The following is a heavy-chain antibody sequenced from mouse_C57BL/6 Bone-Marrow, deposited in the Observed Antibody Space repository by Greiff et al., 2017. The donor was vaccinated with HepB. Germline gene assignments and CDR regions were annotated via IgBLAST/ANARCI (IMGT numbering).Heavy chain of an antibody. CDR3: VRDGGLRQYFDY. CDR2: IRSKSSNYAT. Sequence: EGSLKLSCAASGFTFNTYAMHWVRQAPGKGLEWVARIRSKSSNYATYYADSVKDRFTISRDDSQSMLYLQMNNLKTEDTAMYYCVRDGGLRQYFDYWGQGTTLTVSS. V-gene: IGHV10-3*01. D-gene: IGHD2-4*01. CDR1: GFTFNTYA. J-gene: IGHJ2*01.